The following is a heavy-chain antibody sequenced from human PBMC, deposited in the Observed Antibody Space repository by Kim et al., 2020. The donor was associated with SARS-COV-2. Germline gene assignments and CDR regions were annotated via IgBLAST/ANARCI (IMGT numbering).Heavy chain of an antibody. CDR1: GFTFSSYS. Sequence: GGSLRLSCAASGFTFSSYSMNWVRQAPGKGLEWVSSISSSSSYIYYADSVKGRFTISRDNAKNSLYLQMNSLRAEDTAVYYCAAEYRWLQPYSSMGVYWGQGTLVTVSS. CDR2: ISSSSSYI. CDR3: AAEYRWLQPYSSMGVY. D-gene: IGHD5-12*01. J-gene: IGHJ4*02. V-gene: IGHV3-21*01.